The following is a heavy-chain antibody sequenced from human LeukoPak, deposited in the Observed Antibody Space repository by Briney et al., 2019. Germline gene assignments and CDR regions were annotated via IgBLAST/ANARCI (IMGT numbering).Heavy chain of an antibody. J-gene: IGHJ4*02. CDR2: VYFSGRT. CDR3: ARHPRGSRSWQTFDS. D-gene: IGHD6-13*01. CDR1: GGSVSSSDYY. Sequence: SETLSLTCTVSGGSVSSSDYYWAWIRPPPGKGLEWIGGVYFSGRTYYNPSLKSRVTISVDTSKSEFSLRLSSVTAADTALYYCARHPRGSRSWQTFDSWGLGTLVTVSS. V-gene: IGHV4-39*01.